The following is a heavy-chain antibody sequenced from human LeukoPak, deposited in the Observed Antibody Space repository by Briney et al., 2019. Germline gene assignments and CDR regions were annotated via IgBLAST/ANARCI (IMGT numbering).Heavy chain of an antibody. J-gene: IGHJ4*02. CDR1: GFTFSTYF. CDR3: ARVALSPGGYNYCDY. CDR2: VNPTGGGT. V-gene: IGHV1-46*01. Sequence: ASVKVSCKTSGFTFSTYFIHWVRQAPGQGLEWMGVVNPTGGGTAYAQNFQDRVTMTTDTSTTTVYMDLSTLRSDDTAVYYCARVALSPGGYNYCDYWGQGTLLTVSS. D-gene: IGHD3-22*01.